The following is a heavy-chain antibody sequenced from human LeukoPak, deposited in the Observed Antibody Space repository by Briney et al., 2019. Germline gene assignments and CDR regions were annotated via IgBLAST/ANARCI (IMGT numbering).Heavy chain of an antibody. CDR2: INPNSGGT. V-gene: IGHV1-2*02. CDR3: ARDRRIYYDFWSGSDHFDY. D-gene: IGHD3-3*01. CDR1: GYTFTGYY. J-gene: IGHJ4*02. Sequence: ASVKVSCKASGYTFTGYYMHWVRQAPGQGLEWMGWINPNSGGTNYAQKFQGRVTMTTDTSTSTAYMELRSLRSDDTAVYYCARDRRIYYDFWSGSDHFDYWGQGTLVTVSS.